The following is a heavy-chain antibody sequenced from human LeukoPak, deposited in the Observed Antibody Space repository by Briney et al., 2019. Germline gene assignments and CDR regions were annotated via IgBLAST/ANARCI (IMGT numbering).Heavy chain of an antibody. Sequence: SETLSLTCTVSGGSISSGSYYWSWIRQPAGKGLEWIGRIYTSGSTNYNPSLKSRVTISVDTSKNQFSLKLSSVTAADTAVYYCARGGAHDYGDYVVYWGQGTLVTVSS. CDR1: GGSISSGSYY. V-gene: IGHV4-61*02. J-gene: IGHJ4*02. CDR2: IYTSGST. CDR3: ARGGAHDYGDYVVY. D-gene: IGHD4-17*01.